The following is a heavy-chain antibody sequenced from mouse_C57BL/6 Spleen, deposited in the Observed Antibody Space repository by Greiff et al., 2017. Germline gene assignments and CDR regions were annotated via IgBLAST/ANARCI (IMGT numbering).Heavy chain of an antibody. J-gene: IGHJ4*01. CDR2: IDPEDGDT. CDR3: TTRMVTTDYAMGG. V-gene: IGHV14-1*01. D-gene: IGHD2-2*01. CDR1: GFNIKDYY. Sequence: VQLQQSGAELVRPGASVKLSCTASGFNIKDYYMHWVKQRPEQGLEWIGRIDPEDGDTEYAPKFQGKATMTADTSSNTAYLQLSSLTSEDAAVYYCTTRMVTTDYAMGGWGQGTSVTVSS.